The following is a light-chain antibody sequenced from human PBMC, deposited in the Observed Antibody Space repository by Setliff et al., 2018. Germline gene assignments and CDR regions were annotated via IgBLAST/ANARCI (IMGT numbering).Light chain of an antibody. CDR3: GTWDSSLSAVV. Sequence: QSVLTQPPSVSAAPGQKVTISCSGSSSNIGNNYVSWYQQLPGTAPKLRIYDNNKRPSGIPDRFSGSKSGTSATLSITGLQTGDEADYYCGTWDSSLSAVVFGGGTKVTVL. CDR2: DNN. CDR1: SSNIGNNY. J-gene: IGLJ2*01. V-gene: IGLV1-51*01.